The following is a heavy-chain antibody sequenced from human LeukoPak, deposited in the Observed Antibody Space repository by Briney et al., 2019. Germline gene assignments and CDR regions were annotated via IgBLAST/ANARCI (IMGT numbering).Heavy chain of an antibody. J-gene: IGHJ4*02. D-gene: IGHD6-6*01. Sequence: GGSLRLSCAASGFSFSSYRTNWVRQAPGKGLEWVASISSNNGYIYYADSVKGRFTISRDNGENSLHLQMNSLRAEDAAVYYCARDLGTRKSIAFADWGQGTLVTVSS. CDR1: GFSFSSYR. CDR3: ARDLGTRKSIAFAD. CDR2: ISSNNGYI. V-gene: IGHV3-21*01.